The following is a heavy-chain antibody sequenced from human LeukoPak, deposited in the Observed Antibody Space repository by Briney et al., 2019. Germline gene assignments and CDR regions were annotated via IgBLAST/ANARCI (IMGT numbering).Heavy chain of an antibody. CDR3: ARTGKPHYYYYMDV. J-gene: IGHJ6*03. Sequence: GPVKVSCKASGYSFTNYAMNWVRQAPGQGLEWMGWINTNTENPTYAQGFTGRFVFSLDTSISTAYLQISSLQAEDTAVYYCARTGKPHYYYYMDVWGKGTTVTVSS. CDR2: INTNTENP. V-gene: IGHV7-4-1*02. CDR1: GYSFTNYA.